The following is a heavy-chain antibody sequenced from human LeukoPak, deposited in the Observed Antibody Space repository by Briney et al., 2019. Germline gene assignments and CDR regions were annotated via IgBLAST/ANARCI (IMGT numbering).Heavy chain of an antibody. CDR3: ARRNDILTGYPIDY. D-gene: IGHD3-9*01. J-gene: IGHJ4*02. CDR1: GSNFPSYW. V-gene: IGHV5-51*01. CDR2: IYHGDSDT. Sequence: PGASLQISCKGSGSNFPSYWIGWGRQLPGKGLEWVGIIYHGDSDTRYSPSFQGQVTISADKSISTAYLQWSSLKASDTAMYYCARRNDILTGYPIDYWGQGTLVTVSS.